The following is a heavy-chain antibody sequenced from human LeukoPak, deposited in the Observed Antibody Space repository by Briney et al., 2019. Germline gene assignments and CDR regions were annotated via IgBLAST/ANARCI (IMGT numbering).Heavy chain of an antibody. CDR3: ARDSKWLVVGTDF. V-gene: IGHV1-45*02. D-gene: IGHD6-19*01. CDR2: ITPFNGNT. J-gene: IGHJ4*02. Sequence: GASVKVSCKASGYTFTYRHLHWVRQAPGQALEWMGWITPFNGNTNYAQKFQDRVIITRDRSMSTAYMEMSSLRSEDTAMYYCARDSKWLVVGTDFWGQGTLVTVSS. CDR1: GYTFTYRH.